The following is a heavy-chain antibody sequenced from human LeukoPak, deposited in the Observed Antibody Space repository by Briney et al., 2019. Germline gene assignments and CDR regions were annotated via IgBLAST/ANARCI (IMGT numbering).Heavy chain of an antibody. D-gene: IGHD2-15*01. CDR3: ARGDIVVHIYYYYMDV. Sequence: ASVKVSCKASGYTFTSYDINWVRQATGQGLEWMGWMNPNSGNTGYAQKFQGRVTMTRNTSISTAYMELSSLRSEDTAVYYCARGDIVVHIYYYYMDVWGKGTTVTVSS. CDR2: MNPNSGNT. CDR1: GYTFTSYD. J-gene: IGHJ6*03. V-gene: IGHV1-8*01.